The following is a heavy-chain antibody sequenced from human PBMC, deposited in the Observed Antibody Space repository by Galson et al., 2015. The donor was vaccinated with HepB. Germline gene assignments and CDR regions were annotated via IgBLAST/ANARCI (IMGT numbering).Heavy chain of an antibody. CDR1: GFTFSSYW. D-gene: IGHD3-22*01. V-gene: IGHV3-7*03. CDR2: IKQDGSEK. J-gene: IGHJ5*02. Sequence: SLRLSCAASGFTFSSYWMSWVRQAPGKGLEWVANIKQDGSEKYYVDSVKGRFTISRDNAKNSLYLQMNSLRAEDTAVYYCARVTYYYDSSGYSRGFWFDPWGQGTLVTVSS. CDR3: ARVTYYYDSSGYSRGFWFDP.